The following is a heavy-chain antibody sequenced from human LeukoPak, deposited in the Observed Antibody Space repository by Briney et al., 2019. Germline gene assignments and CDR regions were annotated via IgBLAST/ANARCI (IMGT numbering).Heavy chain of an antibody. CDR1: GFTFSDHH. J-gene: IGHJ4*02. CDR3: TRASLSGSYFFY. Sequence: GGSLRLSCAASGFTFSDHHMDWVRQTPGKGLEWVGRSRNKANSYTTEYAASVKGRFIVSRDDSKNSLFLQMNSLKTDDTAVYYCTRASLSGSYFFYWGQGALVTVSS. V-gene: IGHV3-72*01. CDR2: SRNKANSYTT. D-gene: IGHD1-26*01.